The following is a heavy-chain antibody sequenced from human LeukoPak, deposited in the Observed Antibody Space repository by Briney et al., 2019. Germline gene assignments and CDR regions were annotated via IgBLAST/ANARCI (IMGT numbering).Heavy chain of an antibody. V-gene: IGHV3-23*01. J-gene: IGHJ3*01. D-gene: IGHD4-17*01. CDR1: GITFRNYA. CDR2: ITGSGDTR. CDR3: GKDPNGDYIGAFDF. Sequence: GGSLRLSCVASGITFRNYAVSWVRQAPGKGLEWVSSITGSGDTRRYADSVKGRFTISRDNSVDTLYLQMNSLSAEDTAIYYCGKDPNGDYIGAFDFWGRGTMVTVSS.